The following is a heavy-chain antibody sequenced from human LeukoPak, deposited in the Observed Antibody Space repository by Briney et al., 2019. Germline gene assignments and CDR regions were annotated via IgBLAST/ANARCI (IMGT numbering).Heavy chain of an antibody. J-gene: IGHJ2*01. V-gene: IGHV4-39*07. CDR2: IYYSGST. Sequence: SETLSLTCSVSGDSISTSSNYWGWIRQPPGKGLEWIGSIYYSGSTYYNPSLKSRVTISVDTSKNQFSLKLSSVTAADTAVYYCARSANYDILTGLDWYFDLWGRGTLVTVSS. CDR3: ARSANYDILTGLDWYFDL. CDR1: GDSISTSSNY. D-gene: IGHD3-9*01.